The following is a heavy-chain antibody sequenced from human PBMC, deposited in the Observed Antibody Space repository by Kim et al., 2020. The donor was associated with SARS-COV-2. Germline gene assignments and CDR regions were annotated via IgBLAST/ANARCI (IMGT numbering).Heavy chain of an antibody. V-gene: IGHV3-48*03. CDR1: GFTFSSYE. J-gene: IGHJ2*01. CDR2: ISGSGTAI. Sequence: GGSLRLSCAASGFTFSSYEMNWVRQAPGKGLEWVSYISGSGTAIYYADSVKGRFTISRDNAKNSLYLQMNSLRAEDAAVYYCARYFDSSKRYFDLWGRGTLVTVSS. D-gene: IGHD3-22*01. CDR3: ARYFDSSKRYFDL.